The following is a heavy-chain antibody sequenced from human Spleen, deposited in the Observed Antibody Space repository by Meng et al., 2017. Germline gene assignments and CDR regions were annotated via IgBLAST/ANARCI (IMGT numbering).Heavy chain of an antibody. J-gene: IGHJ4*02. V-gene: IGHV3-30*05. CDR3: ARDSQVLRFLEWLFCLDY. Sequence: GESLKISCAASGFTFSSYGMNWVRQAPGKGLEWVALISYDGSNKYYADSVKGRFTISRDNSKNTLYLQMNSLRAEDTAVYYCARDSQVLRFLEWLFCLDYWGQGTLVTVSS. CDR2: ISYDGSNK. D-gene: IGHD3-3*01. CDR1: GFTFSSYG.